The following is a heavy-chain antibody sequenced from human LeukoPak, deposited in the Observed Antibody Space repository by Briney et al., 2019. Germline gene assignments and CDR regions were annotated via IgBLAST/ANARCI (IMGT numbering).Heavy chain of an antibody. J-gene: IGHJ5*02. CDR2: ISSSSSYI. CDR3: ARGLVQLQLIYNWFDP. Sequence: GGSLRLSCAASGFTFSSYSMNWVRQAPGKGLEWVSSISSSSSYIYYADSVKGRFTISRDNAKNSLYLQMNSLRAEDTAVYYCARGLVQLQLIYNWFDPWGQGTLVTVSP. V-gene: IGHV3-21*01. CDR1: GFTFSSYS. D-gene: IGHD6-13*01.